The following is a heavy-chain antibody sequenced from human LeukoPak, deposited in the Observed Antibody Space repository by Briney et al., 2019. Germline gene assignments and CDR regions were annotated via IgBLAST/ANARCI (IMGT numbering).Heavy chain of an antibody. CDR2: IRSKACGGTT. CDR1: GFTFGDYA. J-gene: IGHJ4*02. CDR3: TRGASSSAFRVNYYFDY. V-gene: IGHV3-49*03. D-gene: IGHD6-6*01. Sequence: GGSLRLSCTASGFTFGDYAMSWFRQAPGKGLEWVGFIRSKACGGTTEYAASVKGRFTISRDDSKSIAYLQMNSLKTEDTAVYYCTRGASSSAFRVNYYFDYWGQGTLVTVSS.